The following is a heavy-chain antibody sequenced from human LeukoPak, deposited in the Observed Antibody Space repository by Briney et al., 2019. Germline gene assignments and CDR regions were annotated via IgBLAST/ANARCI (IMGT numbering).Heavy chain of an antibody. V-gene: IGHV4-61*01. CDR1: GGSVSGGSNK. J-gene: IGHJ4*02. Sequence: SETLSLTCTVSGGSVSGGSNKWSWIRQPPGKGLEWIGDISYSGSASYNPSLRRRVTISVDTSKNQFSLKLSSVTAADTAVYYRARGSSSRVFDYWGQGTLVTVSS. D-gene: IGHD6-13*01. CDR3: ARGSSSRVFDY. CDR2: ISYSGSA.